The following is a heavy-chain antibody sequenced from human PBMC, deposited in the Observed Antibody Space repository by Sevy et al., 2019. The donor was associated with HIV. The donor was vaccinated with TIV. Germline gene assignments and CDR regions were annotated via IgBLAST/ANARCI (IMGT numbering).Heavy chain of an antibody. V-gene: IGHV3-11*06. CDR2: ISSSSSYT. J-gene: IGHJ3*02. CDR3: ARDRRYCSGRSCYSGAFDI. D-gene: IGHD2-15*01. Sequence: GGSLRLSCAASGFTFSDYYMSWIRQAPGKGLEWVSYISSSSSYTNYADSVKGRFTISRDNAKNSLYLQMNSLRAEDTAVYYCARDRRYCSGRSCYSGAFDIWGQGTMVTVSS. CDR1: GFTFSDYY.